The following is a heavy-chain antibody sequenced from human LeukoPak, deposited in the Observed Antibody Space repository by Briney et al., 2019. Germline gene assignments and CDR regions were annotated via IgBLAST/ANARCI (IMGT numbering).Heavy chain of an antibody. V-gene: IGHV3-48*01. D-gene: IGHD3-16*02. CDR1: GFTFSSYS. CDR3: ARSYDYVWGSYRSHPDY. J-gene: IGHJ4*02. CDR2: ISSSSSTI. Sequence: GGSLRLSCAASGFTFSSYSMNWVRQAPGKGLEWVSYISSSSSTIYYADSVKGRFTISRDNAKNSLYLQMNSLRAEDTAVYYCARSYDYVWGSYRSHPDYWGQGTLVTVSS.